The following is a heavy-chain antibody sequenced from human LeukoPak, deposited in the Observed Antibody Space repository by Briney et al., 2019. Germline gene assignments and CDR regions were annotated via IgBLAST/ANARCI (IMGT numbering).Heavy chain of an antibody. D-gene: IGHD3-22*01. CDR3: TRQDYYDSSGYYYYYYGMDV. J-gene: IGHJ6*02. CDR1: GFTFRSYP. V-gene: IGHV3-23*01. Sequence: PGESLRLSCAASGFTFRSYPMTWVRQAPGKGLEWISTIGSNAGDTHYADSVKGRFTISRDNSKNSLYLKMNSLRAEDTAVYYCTRQDYYDSSGYYYYYYGMDVWGQGTTVTVSS. CDR2: IGSNAGDT.